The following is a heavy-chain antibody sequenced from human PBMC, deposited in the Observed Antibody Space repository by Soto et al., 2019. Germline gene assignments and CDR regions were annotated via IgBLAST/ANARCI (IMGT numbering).Heavy chain of an antibody. Sequence: QVVLLQSGAEVKEPGSSVRVSCQVSGSTFNNFAFSWVRQAPGHGPEWMGEIVVDSNTAEYSQRFQDRVTITADTSTDTLYMELGSLTFEDTAVYYCARAIKRWEVNYYFDFWGQGTLVTVSS. CDR1: GSTFNNFA. D-gene: IGHD1-26*01. J-gene: IGHJ4*02. CDR2: IVVDSNTA. V-gene: IGHV1-69*06. CDR3: ARAIKRWEVNYYFDF.